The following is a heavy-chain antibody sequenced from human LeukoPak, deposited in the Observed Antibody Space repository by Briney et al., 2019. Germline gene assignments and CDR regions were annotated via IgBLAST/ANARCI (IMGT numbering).Heavy chain of an antibody. J-gene: IGHJ4*02. CDR2: INPNSGGT. D-gene: IGHD1-26*01. V-gene: IGHV1-2*02. Sequence: ASVKVSCKASGYTFTGYYMHWVRQAPGQGLEWMGWINPNSGGTNYAQKFQGRVIMTRDTSISTAYMELSRLRSDDTAVYYCARDRVKSGSYLYFDYWGQGTLVTVSS. CDR1: GYTFTGYY. CDR3: ARDRVKSGSYLYFDY.